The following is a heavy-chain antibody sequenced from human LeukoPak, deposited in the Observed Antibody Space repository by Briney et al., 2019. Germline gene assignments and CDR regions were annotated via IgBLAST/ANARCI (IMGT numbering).Heavy chain of an antibody. CDR3: ARRFDS. CDR1: GFTFSSYG. V-gene: IGHV3-48*02. J-gene: IGHJ4*02. Sequence: PGGSLRLSCVASGFTFSSYGMNWVRQAPGKGLEWVSYISSSGSIYYADSVKGRFTISRDNAKNSLYLQMNSLRDEDTAVYYCARRFDSWGQGTLVTVS. CDR2: ISSSGSI.